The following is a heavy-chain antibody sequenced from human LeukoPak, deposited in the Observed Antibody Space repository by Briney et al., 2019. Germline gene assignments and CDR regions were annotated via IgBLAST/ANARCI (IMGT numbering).Heavy chain of an antibody. Sequence: PGGSLRLSCAASGFTLSSFWMNWLRQAPGKGLEWVANIKQDGSEKYYADSVKGRFTISRDNAKNSLFLQMNSLRAEDTAVYYCAREGDISVITYAYWGKGTLVTVSS. CDR3: AREGDISVITYAY. D-gene: IGHD5-12*01. CDR1: GFTLSSFW. V-gene: IGHV3-7*01. J-gene: IGHJ4*02. CDR2: IKQDGSEK.